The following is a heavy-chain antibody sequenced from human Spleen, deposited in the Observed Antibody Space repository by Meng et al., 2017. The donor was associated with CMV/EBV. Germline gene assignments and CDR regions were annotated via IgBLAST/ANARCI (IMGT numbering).Heavy chain of an antibody. Sequence: SETLSLTCTVSGGSIRDYYWSWVRQPPGTGLEWIGYMYYSGNTKYNPSLKSRVTISIDTSKNQFSLKLSSVTAADTAMYYCATFSPGWGSLGHWGQGTLVTVSS. CDR1: GGSIRDYY. CDR2: MYYSGNT. J-gene: IGHJ1*01. D-gene: IGHD2-21*01. V-gene: IGHV4-59*01. CDR3: ATFSPGWGSLGH.